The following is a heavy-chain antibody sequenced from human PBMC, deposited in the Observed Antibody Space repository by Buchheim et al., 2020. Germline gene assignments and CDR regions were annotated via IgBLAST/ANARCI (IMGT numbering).Heavy chain of an antibody. V-gene: IGHV3-48*01. CDR1: GFTFSSYS. CDR2: ISSSSSTI. J-gene: IGHJ5*02. D-gene: IGHD4-17*01. CDR3: AREDGDLESWFDP. Sequence: EVQLVESGGGLVQPGGSLRLSCAASGFTFSSYSMNWVRQAPGKGLEWVSYISSSSSTIYYADSVKGRFTISRDNAKHSLYLQMNSLRAEDTAVYYCAREDGDLESWFDPWGQGTL.